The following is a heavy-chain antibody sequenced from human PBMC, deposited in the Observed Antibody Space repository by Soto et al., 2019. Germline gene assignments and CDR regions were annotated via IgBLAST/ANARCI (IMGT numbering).Heavy chain of an antibody. Sequence: QMQLVQSGPEVKKPGTSVKVSCKASGFTFTSSAVQWVRQARGQRLEWIGWFVVGSGNTNYAQKFKERVTITRDMSTSTAYMELSSLRSDDTAVYYCAASFAIRVNGLAFAIWGQGTMVTVSS. D-gene: IGHD2-21*01. CDR1: GFTFTSSA. J-gene: IGHJ3*02. CDR3: AASFAIRVNGLAFAI. V-gene: IGHV1-58*01. CDR2: FVVGSGNT.